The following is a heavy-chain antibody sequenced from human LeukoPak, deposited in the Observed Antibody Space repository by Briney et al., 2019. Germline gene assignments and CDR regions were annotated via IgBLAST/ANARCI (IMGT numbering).Heavy chain of an antibody. CDR3: ARDIYYDSSGYYGSVY. D-gene: IGHD3-22*01. CDR2: VSGRTGVV. V-gene: IGHV3-48*04. J-gene: IGHJ4*02. Sequence: GGSLRLSCATSGLTFTDYGMNWVRQAPGKGLEWVSFVSGRTGVVHYADSVKGRFTISRDNAKNSLYLQMNSLRAEDTAVYYCARDIYYDSSGYYGSVYWGQGTLVTVSS. CDR1: GLTFTDYG.